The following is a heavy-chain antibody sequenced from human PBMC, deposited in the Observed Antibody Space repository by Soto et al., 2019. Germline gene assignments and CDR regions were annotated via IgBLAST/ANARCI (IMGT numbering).Heavy chain of an antibody. CDR3: ARDSATMIVVVINDYYYGMDV. J-gene: IGHJ6*02. D-gene: IGHD3-22*01. CDR1: GGTFSSYA. CDR2: IIPIFGTA. Sequence: ASVKVSCKASGGTFSSYAISWVRQALGQGLEWMGGIIPIFGTANYAQKFQGRVTITADESTSTAYMELSSLRSEDTAVYYCARDSATMIVVVINDYYYGMDVWGQGTTVTV. V-gene: IGHV1-69*13.